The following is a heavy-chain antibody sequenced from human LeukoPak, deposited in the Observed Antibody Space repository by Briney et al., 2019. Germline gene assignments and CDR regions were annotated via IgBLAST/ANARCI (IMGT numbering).Heavy chain of an antibody. Sequence: ASVKVSCKASGYTFTSYDINWVRQATGQGLEWMGWMNPNSGNTGYAQKFQGRVTITRNTSISTAYMELSSLRAEDTAVYYCARAMSTFGGVRNYFDSWGQGTLVTVSS. CDR2: MNPNSGNT. CDR1: GYTFTSYD. CDR3: ARAMSTFGGVRNYFDS. D-gene: IGHD3-16*01. J-gene: IGHJ4*02. V-gene: IGHV1-8*03.